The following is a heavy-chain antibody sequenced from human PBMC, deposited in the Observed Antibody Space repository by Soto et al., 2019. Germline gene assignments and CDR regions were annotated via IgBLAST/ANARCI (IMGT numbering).Heavy chain of an antibody. V-gene: IGHV1-3*01. D-gene: IGHD3-10*01. Sequence: ASVKVSCKASGYTFSSYDIHWVRQAPGQRLEWMGWINGGNGNTKYSQKFQGRVTITRDTSASTAYMELSSLISEDTAVYYCALWFGELNGLDYWGLGTLVTVSS. J-gene: IGHJ4*02. CDR3: ALWFGELNGLDY. CDR2: INGGNGNT. CDR1: GYTFSSYD.